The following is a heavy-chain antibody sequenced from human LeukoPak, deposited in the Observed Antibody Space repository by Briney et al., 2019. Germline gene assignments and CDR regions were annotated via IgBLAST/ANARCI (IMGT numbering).Heavy chain of an antibody. CDR2: IIPIFGTA. CDR3: ARVPHPLGRDGYNGDY. Sequence: GSSVKVSCKASGGTFSSYAISWVRQAPGQGLEWMGGIIPIFGTANYAQKFQGRVTITADESTSTAYMELSSLRSEDRAVYYCARVPHPLGRDGYNGDYWGQGTLVTVSS. D-gene: IGHD5-24*01. J-gene: IGHJ4*02. CDR1: GGTFSSYA. V-gene: IGHV1-69*01.